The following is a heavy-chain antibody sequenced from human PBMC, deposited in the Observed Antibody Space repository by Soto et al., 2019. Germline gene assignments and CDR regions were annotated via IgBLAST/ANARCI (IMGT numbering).Heavy chain of an antibody. J-gene: IGHJ6*02. D-gene: IGHD3-10*02. CDR3: ARDHGMFLSYYYYGMDV. CDR2: ISYDGSNT. V-gene: IGHV3-30-3*01. Sequence: QVQLVESGGGVVQPGRSLTLSCAASGFTFSRFSMHWVRQAPGKGLAGVAVISYDGSNTHYAESVKGRFNISRDDSKNTVFLPMNNLRGEDSAVYYCARDHGMFLSYYYYGMDVWGQGTTVSVSS. CDR1: GFTFSRFS.